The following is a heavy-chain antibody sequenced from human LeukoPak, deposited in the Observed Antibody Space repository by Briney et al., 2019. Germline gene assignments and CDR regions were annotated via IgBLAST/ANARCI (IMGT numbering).Heavy chain of an antibody. CDR2: IIPMFGTA. J-gene: IGHJ4*02. Sequence: GASVKVSCKASGDTFSSYAISWVRQAPGQGLEWMGGIIPMFGTADYGQKFQGRVTITADESTRTAYMELSSLRSEDTAVYYCAREGPPSGAHSTDYWGQGTLVTVSS. D-gene: IGHD2-8*02. CDR3: AREGPPSGAHSTDY. V-gene: IGHV1-69*13. CDR1: GDTFSSYA.